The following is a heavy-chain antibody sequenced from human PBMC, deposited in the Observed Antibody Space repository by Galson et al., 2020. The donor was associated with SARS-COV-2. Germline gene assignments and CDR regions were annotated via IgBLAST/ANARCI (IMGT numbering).Heavy chain of an antibody. CDR2: ISTYSGNI. J-gene: IGHJ3*01. Sequence: ASVKVSCKASGYRFISYSISWVRQAPGQGLEWLGWISTYSGNIKYAQKVQGRVTVTTDTFTSTAYMELRNLRSDDTAVYFCARNGYDSSAHGSWAFDLWGQGTTVTVSS. D-gene: IGHD3-22*01. V-gene: IGHV1-18*01. CDR1: GYRFISYS. CDR3: ARNGYDSSAHGSWAFDL.